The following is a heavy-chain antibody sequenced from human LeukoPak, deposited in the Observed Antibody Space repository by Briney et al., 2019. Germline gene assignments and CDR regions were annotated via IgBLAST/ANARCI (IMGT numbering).Heavy chain of an antibody. CDR1: GYSISRGYY. CDR2: IHHSGRT. V-gene: IGHV4-38-2*02. D-gene: IGHD2-15*01. Sequence: PSETLSLTCDVSGYSISRGYYWGWVRQSPGKGLEWIANIHHSGRTYYNPSLKSRVTISVDMSKNQISQKLTSVTAADTAVYHCTRETIRFCSDTDCLQGEFWGQGALVTVSS. J-gene: IGHJ4*02. CDR3: TRETIRFCSDTDCLQGEF.